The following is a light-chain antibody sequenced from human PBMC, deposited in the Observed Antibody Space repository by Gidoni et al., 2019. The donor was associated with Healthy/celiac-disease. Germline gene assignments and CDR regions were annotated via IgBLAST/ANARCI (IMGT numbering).Light chain of an antibody. Sequence: EIVLTQSPGTLSLSPGERATLSCRASQSVSSIYLAWYQQKPGQAPRLLIYGASSRATGIPDRFSGSGSWTDFTLTIRRLEPEDFAVYYCQQYGSSPITFGQGTRLEIK. CDR3: QQYGSSPIT. CDR1: QSVSSIY. J-gene: IGKJ5*01. CDR2: GAS. V-gene: IGKV3-20*01.